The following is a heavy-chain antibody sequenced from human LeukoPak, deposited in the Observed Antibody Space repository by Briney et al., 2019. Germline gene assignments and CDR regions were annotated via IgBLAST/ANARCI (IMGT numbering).Heavy chain of an antibody. CDR2: LYNTVNT. CDR1: GGPITSNF. J-gene: IGHJ4*02. CDR3: ARAKPDWNPPDY. D-gene: IGHD1-1*01. Sequence: SETLSLTCTVSGGPITSNFWSWIRQPPGKGLEWIGYLYNTVNTKYNPSLKSRATISGDTSKNQFSLKLNSLSAAGTAVYYCARAKPDWNPPDYWGQGILVTVSS. V-gene: IGHV4-59*08.